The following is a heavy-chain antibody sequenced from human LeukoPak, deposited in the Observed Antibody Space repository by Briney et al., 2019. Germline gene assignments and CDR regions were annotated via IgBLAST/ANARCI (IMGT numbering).Heavy chain of an antibody. J-gene: IGHJ4*02. D-gene: IGHD4-23*01. V-gene: IGHV4-30-4*08. CDR3: ARVNGGSVDY. CDR1: GGSISSGDYY. Sequence: SETLSLTCTVSGGSISSGDYYWSWIRQPPGKGLEWIGYIFYSGSTYYNPSLKSRVTISVDTSKNQFSLKLNSVTAADTAVYYCARVNGGSVDYWGQGTLVTVSS. CDR2: IFYSGST.